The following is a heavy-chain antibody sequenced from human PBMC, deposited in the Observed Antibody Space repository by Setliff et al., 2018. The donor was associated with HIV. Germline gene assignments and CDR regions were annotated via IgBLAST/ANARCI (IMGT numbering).Heavy chain of an antibody. CDR3: ASELQGHSSSWPNY. CDR1: GGSISSYY. Sequence: SETLSLTCTVSGGSISSYYWSWIRQPAGKGLEWIGRIYTSGNTNYNPSLKSLKSRVTMSVDTSKNQFSLKLRSVTAADTAVYYCASELQGHSSSWPNYWGQGTLVTVS. CDR2: IYTSGNT. V-gene: IGHV4-4*07. J-gene: IGHJ4*02. D-gene: IGHD6-13*01.